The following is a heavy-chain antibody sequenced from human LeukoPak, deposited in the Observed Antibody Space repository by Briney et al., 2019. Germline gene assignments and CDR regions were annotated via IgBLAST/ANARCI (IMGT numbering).Heavy chain of an antibody. D-gene: IGHD2-15*01. Sequence: PSETLSLTCTDSGGSISSSSYYWGWIRQPPGKGLEWIGSIYYSGSTYYNPSLKSRVTISVDTSKNQFSLKLSSVTAADTAVYYCARVHCSGVTCYFDYWGQGTPVTVSS. CDR3: ARVHCSGVTCYFDY. V-gene: IGHV4-39*01. J-gene: IGHJ4*02. CDR2: IYYSGST. CDR1: GGSISSSSYY.